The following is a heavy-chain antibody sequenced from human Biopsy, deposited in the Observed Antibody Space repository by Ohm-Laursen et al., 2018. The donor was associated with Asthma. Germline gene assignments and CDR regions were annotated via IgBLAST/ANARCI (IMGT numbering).Heavy chain of an antibody. V-gene: IGHV1-69*13. Sequence: SLKVSCKSLGGTFNTYVIGWVRQAPGQGLEWMGGINSVFGTTTYPQKFQDRVTITADDSPSTVYMELSSLRSEDTAVYYCARKAGSCISRTCYSLDFWGQGTLVTVSS. CDR1: GGTFNTYV. CDR2: INSVFGTT. CDR3: ARKAGSCISRTCYSLDF. J-gene: IGHJ4*02. D-gene: IGHD2-2*01.